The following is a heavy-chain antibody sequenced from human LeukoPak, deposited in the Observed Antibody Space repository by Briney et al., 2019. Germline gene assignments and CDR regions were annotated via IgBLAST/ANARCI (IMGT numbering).Heavy chain of an antibody. Sequence: GGSLGLSCAASGFTFSRHGMHWVRQAPGKGLDWVAFIRNDGSGQYYTDSVTGRFTISRDDSKNALNLQMNSLRPEDTAVYYCSKGVGGSANYYYMDVWGKGTTVTVSS. J-gene: IGHJ6*03. V-gene: IGHV3-30*02. D-gene: IGHD3-10*01. CDR3: SKGVGGSANYYYMDV. CDR2: IRNDGSGQ. CDR1: GFTFSRHG.